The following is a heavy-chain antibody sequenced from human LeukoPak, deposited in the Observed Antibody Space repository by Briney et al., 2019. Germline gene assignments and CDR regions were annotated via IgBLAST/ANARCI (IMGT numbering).Heavy chain of an antibody. CDR3: ARENQDYVWGSYRPSLDY. CDR1: GFTFSSYA. D-gene: IGHD3-16*02. Sequence: GGSLRLSCAASGFTFSSYAMHWVRQAPGKGLEWVAVISYDGSNKYYADSVKGRFTISRDNSKNTLYLQMNSLRAEDTAVYYCARENQDYVWGSYRPSLDYWGQGTLVTVSS. V-gene: IGHV3-30-3*01. CDR2: ISYDGSNK. J-gene: IGHJ4*02.